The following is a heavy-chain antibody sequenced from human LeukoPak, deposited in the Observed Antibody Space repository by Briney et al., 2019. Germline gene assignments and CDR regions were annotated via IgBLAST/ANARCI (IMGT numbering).Heavy chain of an antibody. V-gene: IGHV3-43*01. CDR2: IGWNGDHT. J-gene: IGHJ6*02. CDR3: GKDRGGLSGDHYFGMDV. D-gene: IGHD4-23*01. CDR1: GFTFSSYG. Sequence: GGSLRLSCAASGFTFSSYGMHWVRQAPGKGLEWVSLIGWNGDHTYYADSVKGRFTISRDNSKNSLYLQMNSLRIEDTAFYYCGKDRGGLSGDHYFGMDVWGQGATVTVSS.